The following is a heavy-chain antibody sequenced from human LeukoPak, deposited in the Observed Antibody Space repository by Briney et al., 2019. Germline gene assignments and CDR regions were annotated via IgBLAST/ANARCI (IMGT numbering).Heavy chain of an antibody. Sequence: NSSETLSLACTVSGGSINSTTHHWDWIRQPPGKGLEWIGSVYYSGSSFSNPSLRSRVTISVDTSKNQFFLRLNSVTAADTAVYYCARERDTTVTTDLENYFDYWGQGTLVTVSS. J-gene: IGHJ4*02. CDR1: GGSINSTTHH. V-gene: IGHV4-39*07. CDR3: ARERDTTVTTDLENYFDY. D-gene: IGHD4-17*01. CDR2: VYYSGSS.